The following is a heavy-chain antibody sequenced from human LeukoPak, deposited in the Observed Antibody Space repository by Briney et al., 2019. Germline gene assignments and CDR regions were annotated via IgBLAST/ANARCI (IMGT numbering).Heavy chain of an antibody. D-gene: IGHD3-16*01. CDR2: TSGNGGTT. CDR3: AKIAGGIQDY. CDR1: GFTFSNAW. Sequence: GGSLRLSCAASGFTFSNAWMTWVRQAPGKGLQWVSSTSGNGGTTYYADYVKGRFTMSRDNSENTLYLQMNGLRAEDTAEYYCAKIAGGIQDYWGQGTLVTVSS. J-gene: IGHJ4*02. V-gene: IGHV3-23*01.